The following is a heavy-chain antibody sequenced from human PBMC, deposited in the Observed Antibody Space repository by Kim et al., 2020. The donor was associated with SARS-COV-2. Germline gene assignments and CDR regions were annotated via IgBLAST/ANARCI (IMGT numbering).Heavy chain of an antibody. V-gene: IGHV4-34*01. CDR2: ST. J-gene: IGHJ4*02. CDR3: ARGSGSLPY. D-gene: IGHD3-10*01. Sequence: STNYNPSLKSRVTISVDTSKNQFSLKLSSVTAADTAVYYCARGSGSLPYWGQGTLVTVSS.